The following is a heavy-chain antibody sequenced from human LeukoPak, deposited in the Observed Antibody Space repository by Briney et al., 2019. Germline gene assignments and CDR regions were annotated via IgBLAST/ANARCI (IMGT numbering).Heavy chain of an antibody. CDR2: THNSGST. J-gene: IGHJ4*02. CDR1: GGSISSYH. D-gene: IGHD6-6*01. CDR3: ARVRIAAREFDY. V-gene: IGHV4-59*01. Sequence: SETLSLTCTVSGGSISSYHWSWIRQPPGKGLEWIGYTHNSGSTNYNPSLKSRVTISVDTSKNQFSLKLTSVTAADTAVYYCARVRIAAREFDYWGQGTLVTVSS.